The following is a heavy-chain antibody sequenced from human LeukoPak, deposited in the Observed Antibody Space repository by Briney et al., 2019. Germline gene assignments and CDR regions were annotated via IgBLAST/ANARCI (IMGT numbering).Heavy chain of an antibody. D-gene: IGHD3-10*01. CDR1: GGTFSSYA. V-gene: IGHV1-69*04. Sequence: GASVKVSCKASGGTFSSYAISWVRQAPGQGLEWMGRIIPILGIANYAQKSQGRVTITADKSTSTAYMELSSLRSEDTAVYYCARDPGYNDYWGQGTLVTVSS. CDR3: ARDPGYNDY. CDR2: IIPILGIA. J-gene: IGHJ4*02.